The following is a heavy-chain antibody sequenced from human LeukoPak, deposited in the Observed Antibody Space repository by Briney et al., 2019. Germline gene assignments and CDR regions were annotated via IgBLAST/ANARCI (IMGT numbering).Heavy chain of an antibody. Sequence: SVKVSCKASGGTFSSYAISWMRQAPGQGLEWMGGIIPIFGTANYAQKFQGRVTITADESTSTAYMELSSLRSEDTAVYYCARGSYYDILTGYYHYWGQGTLVTVSS. J-gene: IGHJ4*02. CDR3: ARGSYYDILTGYYHY. V-gene: IGHV1-69*13. CDR2: IIPIFGTA. CDR1: GGTFSSYA. D-gene: IGHD3-9*01.